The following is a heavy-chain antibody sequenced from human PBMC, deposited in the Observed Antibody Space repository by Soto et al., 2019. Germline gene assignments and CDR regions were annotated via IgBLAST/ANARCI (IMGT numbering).Heavy chain of an antibody. J-gene: IGHJ4*02. Sequence: EVQLLESGGGLVQPGGSLRLSCAASGLTFSSFVMSWVRQAPGKGPEWVSAVVSSGATTYYADSVKGRLTISRDNSKNTLYLQMNSLRVEDTAVYYCAKLYVGSADYWGQGALVTVSS. V-gene: IGHV3-23*01. CDR3: AKLYVGSADY. CDR2: VVSSGATT. D-gene: IGHD1-26*01. CDR1: GLTFSSFV.